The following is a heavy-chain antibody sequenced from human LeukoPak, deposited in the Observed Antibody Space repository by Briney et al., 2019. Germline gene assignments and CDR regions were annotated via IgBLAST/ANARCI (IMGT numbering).Heavy chain of an antibody. V-gene: IGHV1-18*01. J-gene: IGHJ4*02. Sequence: GASVKVSCEASGYTFTSYGISWVRQAPGQGLEWMGWISAYNGNTNYAQKLQGRVTMTTDTSTSTAYMELRSLRSDDTAVYYCARKKELRYFDWLPIQYYFDYWGQGTLVTVSS. CDR2: ISAYNGNT. D-gene: IGHD3-9*01. CDR3: ARKKELRYFDWLPIQYYFDY. CDR1: GYTFTSYG.